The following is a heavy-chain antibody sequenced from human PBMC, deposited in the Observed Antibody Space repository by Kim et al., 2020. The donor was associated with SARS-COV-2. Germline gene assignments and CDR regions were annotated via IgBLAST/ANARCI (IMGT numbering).Heavy chain of an antibody. Sequence: DAVTVRFPVSRDKSKNTLYLQMSSLRPEDTAVDYCAKASVEYNYPQVCLDYWGQGTLVTVSS. CDR3: AKASVEYNYPQVCLDY. J-gene: IGHJ4*02. V-gene: IGHV3-30*02. D-gene: IGHD5-18*01.